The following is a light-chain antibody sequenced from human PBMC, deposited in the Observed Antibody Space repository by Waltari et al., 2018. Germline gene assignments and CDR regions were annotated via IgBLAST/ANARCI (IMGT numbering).Light chain of an antibody. J-gene: IGKJ1*01. V-gene: IGKV1-17*01. CDR1: QGIGND. Sequence: DIQMTQSPSSLSAFVGARVTITCRASQGIGNDLGWYQQKPGKAPKRLIYSASSLQPGVPSRFSGSGSGTEFTLTISSLQPEDFASYYCLQYNNYPWTFGQGTKVEIK. CDR3: LQYNNYPWT. CDR2: SAS.